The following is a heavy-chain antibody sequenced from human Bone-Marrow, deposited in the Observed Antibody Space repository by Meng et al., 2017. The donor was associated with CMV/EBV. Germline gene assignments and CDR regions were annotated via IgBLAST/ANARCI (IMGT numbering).Heavy chain of an antibody. Sequence: SETLSLTCAVYGGSFSGYYWSWIRQPPGKGLEWIGEINHSGSTNYNPSLKSRVTISVDTSKNQFSLKLSSVTAADTAVYYCARQKLVVLWCGETHTANWFDPWGQGTLVTVSS. CDR3: ARQKLVVLWCGETHTANWFDP. V-gene: IGHV4-34*01. J-gene: IGHJ5*02. CDR2: INHSGST. CDR1: GGSFSGYY. D-gene: IGHD3-10*01.